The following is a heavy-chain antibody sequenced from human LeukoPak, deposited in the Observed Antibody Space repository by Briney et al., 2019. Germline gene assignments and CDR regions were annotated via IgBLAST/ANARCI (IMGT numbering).Heavy chain of an antibody. V-gene: IGHV3-21*01. CDR2: ISSSSSYI. D-gene: IGHD3-3*01. CDR3: ARASRESGLDY. Sequence: GGSLRLSCAASGFTFSSYSMNWVRQAPGKWLEWVSSISSSSSYIYYADSVKGRFTISRDNAKNSLYLQMNSLRAEDTAVYYCARASRESGLDYWGQGTLVTVSS. CDR1: GFTFSSYS. J-gene: IGHJ4*02.